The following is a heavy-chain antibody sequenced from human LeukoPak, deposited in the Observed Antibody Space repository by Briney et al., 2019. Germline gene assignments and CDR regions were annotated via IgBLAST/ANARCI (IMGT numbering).Heavy chain of an antibody. J-gene: IGHJ4*02. Sequence: PGGSLRLSCVASGFTFSSNGMSWVRQAPGKGLEWVSSIGVSGGSTYYADSVKGRFTISKDTSKSTLHLQMNSLIAEDTAVYYCAKPKGYCSGGNCYWYFDYWGQGTLVTVSS. D-gene: IGHD2-15*01. CDR2: IGVSGGST. CDR3: AKPKGYCSGGNCYWYFDY. V-gene: IGHV3-23*01. CDR1: GFTFSSNG.